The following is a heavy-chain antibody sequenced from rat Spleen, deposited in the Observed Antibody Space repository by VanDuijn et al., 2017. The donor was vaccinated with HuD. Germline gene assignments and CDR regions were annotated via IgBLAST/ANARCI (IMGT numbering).Heavy chain of an antibody. J-gene: IGHJ3*01. CDR2: ISYDGGNT. V-gene: IGHV5-29*01. CDR1: GFTFSNYG. CDR3: ARQDTSGYSNWFAY. D-gene: IGHD4-3*01. Sequence: EVQLVESGGGLVQPGRSLKLSCAASGFTFSNYGMAWVRQAPTKGLEWVASISYDGGNTYYRDSVKGRFTISRENTERTLYLLVDSLRSEDTATYYCARQDTSGYSNWFAYWGQGTLVTVSS.